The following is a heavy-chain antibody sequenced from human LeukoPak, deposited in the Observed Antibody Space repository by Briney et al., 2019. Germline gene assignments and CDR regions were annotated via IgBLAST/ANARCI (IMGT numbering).Heavy chain of an antibody. CDR3: ARDFNPEHAFDI. J-gene: IGHJ3*02. CDR1: GFTFSSYS. V-gene: IGHV3-21*01. CDR2: ISSSSSYI. Sequence: GGSLRLSCAASGFTFSSYSMNWVRQAPGKGLEWVSSISSSSSYIYYADSVKGRFTISRDNAKNSLYLQMNSLRAEDTAVYYCARDFNPEHAFDIWGQGTMVTVSS.